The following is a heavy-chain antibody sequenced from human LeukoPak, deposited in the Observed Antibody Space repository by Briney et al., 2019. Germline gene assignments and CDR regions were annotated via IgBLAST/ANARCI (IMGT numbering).Heavy chain of an antibody. V-gene: IGHV3-48*01. Sequence: GGSLRLSCVASGITFSSYSMDWVRQAPGKGLEWVSYISSFSGTINYADSVKGRFTISRDNAKNSLYLQMNSLRAEDTAVYHCARDQGGVGYWGQGTLVTVSS. D-gene: IGHD3-16*01. CDR2: ISSFSGTI. CDR1: GITFSSYS. J-gene: IGHJ4*02. CDR3: ARDQGGVGY.